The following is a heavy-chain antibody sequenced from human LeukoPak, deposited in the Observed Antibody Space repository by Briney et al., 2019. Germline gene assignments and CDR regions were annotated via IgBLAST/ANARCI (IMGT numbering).Heavy chain of an antibody. CDR3: ARDVRYYDSSPPQAFDI. CDR1: GGTFSSYA. J-gene: IGHJ3*02. D-gene: IGHD3-22*01. V-gene: IGHV1-69*01. CDR2: IIPIFGTA. Sequence: GSSVKVSCKASGGTFSSYAISWVRQAPGQGLEWMGGIIPIFGTANYAQKFQGRVTITADESTSTAYMELSSLRSEDTAVYSCARDVRYYDSSPPQAFDIWGQGTMVTVSS.